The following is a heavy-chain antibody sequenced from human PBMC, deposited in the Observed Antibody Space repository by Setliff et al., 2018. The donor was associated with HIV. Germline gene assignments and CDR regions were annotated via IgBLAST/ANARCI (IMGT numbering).Heavy chain of an antibody. CDR2: IYSSGNT. CDR1: GGSISSGGYY. J-gene: IGHJ4*02. D-gene: IGHD1-7*01. Sequence: SETLSLTCTVSGGSISSGGYYWNWIRQYPVKGLEWIGHIYSSGNTDYNPPLKTRATISLDTSRKQFSLRLSSVTATDTAFYYCARHPNEEAQRNYKFDSWGQGTLVTVSS. V-gene: IGHV4-61*09. CDR3: ARHPNEEAQRNYKFDS.